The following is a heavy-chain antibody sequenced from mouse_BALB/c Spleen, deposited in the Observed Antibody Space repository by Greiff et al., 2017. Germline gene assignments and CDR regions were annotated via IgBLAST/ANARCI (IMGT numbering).Heavy chain of an antibody. CDR2: IWAGGST. D-gene: IGHD4-1*01. Sequence: VQGVESGPGLVAPSQSLSITCTVSGFSLTSYGVHWVRQPPGKGLEWLGVIWAGGSTNYNSALMSRLSISKDNSKSQVFLKMNSLQTDDTAMYYCASNWDYAMDYWGQGTSVTVSS. J-gene: IGHJ4*01. CDR3: ASNWDYAMDY. V-gene: IGHV2-9*02. CDR1: GFSLTSYG.